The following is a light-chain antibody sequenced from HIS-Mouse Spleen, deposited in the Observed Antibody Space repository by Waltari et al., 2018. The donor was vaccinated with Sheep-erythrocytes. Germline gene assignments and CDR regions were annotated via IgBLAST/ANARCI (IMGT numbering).Light chain of an antibody. Sequence: EIVLTQSPATLSLSPGERATLSCRASQSVSSYLAWYQQKPGPAPRLLIYDASNRATGIPARFSVSGSGTDFTLTISSLEPEDFAVYYCQQRSNWYTFGQGTKLEIK. CDR3: QQRSNWYT. CDR1: QSVSSY. J-gene: IGKJ2*01. V-gene: IGKV3-11*01. CDR2: DAS.